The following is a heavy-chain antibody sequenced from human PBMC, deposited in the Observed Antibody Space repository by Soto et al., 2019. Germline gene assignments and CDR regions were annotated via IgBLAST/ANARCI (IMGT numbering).Heavy chain of an antibody. V-gene: IGHV4-39*01. CDR2: IYYSGST. J-gene: IGHJ4*02. CDR1: GGSISSSSYY. CDR3: ARAEMIVVVIAFDY. Sequence: SETLSLTCTVSGGSISSSSYYWGWIRQPPGKGLEWIGRIYYSGSTYYNQSLKSRVTISVDTSKKQLTMKLSTVTAAVTVVSYCARAEMIVVVIAFDYWGQGTLVTVSS. D-gene: IGHD3-22*01.